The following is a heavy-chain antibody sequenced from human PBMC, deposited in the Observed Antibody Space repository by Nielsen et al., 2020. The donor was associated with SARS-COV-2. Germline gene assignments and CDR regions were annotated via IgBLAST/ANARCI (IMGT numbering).Heavy chain of an antibody. V-gene: IGHV4-30-4*01. CDR2: IYSSGSA. CDR1: GGSISSGDYS. D-gene: IGHD3-10*01. CDR3: ARHYYGSGDAFDI. J-gene: IGHJ3*02. Sequence: LRLSCIVSGGSISSGDYSWTWIRPPPGKGLEWIGYIYSSGSAYYNPSLKSRLAISVDTSKNQFSLKLNSVTAADTAVYYCARHYYGSGDAFDIWGQGTMVTVSS.